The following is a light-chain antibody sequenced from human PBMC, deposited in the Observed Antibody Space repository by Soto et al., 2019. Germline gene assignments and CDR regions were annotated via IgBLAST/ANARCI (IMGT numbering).Light chain of an antibody. CDR2: EAS. CDR3: QQYYSYPLT. CDR1: QGIRHY. J-gene: IGKJ4*01. V-gene: IGKV1-27*01. Sequence: DIQMTQSPSSLSASVGDRVTITCRASQGIRHYLAWYQQKPGKVPKLLIYEASNLQSGVPSRFRGGGSGTEFTLTISSLQPEDVATYYCQQYYSYPLTFGGGTKVDSK.